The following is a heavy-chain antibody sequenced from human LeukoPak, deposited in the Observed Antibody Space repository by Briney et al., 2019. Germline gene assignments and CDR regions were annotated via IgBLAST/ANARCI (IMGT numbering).Heavy chain of an antibody. D-gene: IGHD1-26*01. CDR2: IRYDGSNK. Sequence: PGGSLRLSCAASGFTFSSYGMHWVRQAPGKGLEWVAFIRYDGSNKYYADSVKGRFTISRDNSKNTLYLQMNSLRAEDTAVYYCAKDRSYSGSYCDYWGQGTLVTVSS. CDR3: AKDRSYSGSYCDY. J-gene: IGHJ4*02. V-gene: IGHV3-30*02. CDR1: GFTFSSYG.